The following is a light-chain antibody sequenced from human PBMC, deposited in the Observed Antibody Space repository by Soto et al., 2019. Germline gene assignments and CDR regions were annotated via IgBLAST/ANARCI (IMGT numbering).Light chain of an antibody. V-gene: IGLV1-40*01. CDR2: GNS. CDR3: QSYDSRLSGSG. J-gene: IGLJ1*01. Sequence: QTVLRHPPSESGAAGKRFAVSCTARSSNIGAGYLVHCYPQLPGTAAEPLIFGNSTRPSGVPDRSSGSKSGTSASLAITGLQAEDEADYDCQSYDSRLSGSGFGTGTKVTVL. CDR1: SSNIGAGYL.